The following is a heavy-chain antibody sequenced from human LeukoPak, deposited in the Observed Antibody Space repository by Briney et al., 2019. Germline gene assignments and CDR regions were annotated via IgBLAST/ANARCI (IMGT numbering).Heavy chain of an antibody. D-gene: IGHD2-2*01. CDR1: GFTFSSYA. V-gene: IGHV3-30-3*01. J-gene: IGHJ4*02. CDR3: YEPAAKKFDY. Sequence: GGSLRLSCAASGFTFSSYAMHWVRQAPGKGLEWVAVISYDGSNKYYADSVKGRFTISRDNSKNTLYLQMNSLRAEDTAVYYCYEPAAKKFDYWGQGTLVTVSS. CDR2: ISYDGSNK.